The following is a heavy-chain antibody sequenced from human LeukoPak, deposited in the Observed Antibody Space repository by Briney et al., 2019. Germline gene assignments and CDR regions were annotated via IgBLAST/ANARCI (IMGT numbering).Heavy chain of an antibody. CDR3: ARGTTALMDV. D-gene: IGHD2-21*02. Sequence: GGSLRLSCAASGFTFSSDWMSWVRQAPGKGLEWVANINEDGSEKHYVDSVKGRFTISRDNAKNSLYLQMNSLRAEDTAVYYCARGTTALMDVWGKGTTVTVSS. CDR2: INEDGSEK. V-gene: IGHV3-7*01. CDR1: GFTFSSDW. J-gene: IGHJ6*03.